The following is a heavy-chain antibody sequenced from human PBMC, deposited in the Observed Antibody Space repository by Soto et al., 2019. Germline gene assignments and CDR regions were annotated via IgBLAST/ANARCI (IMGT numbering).Heavy chain of an antibody. J-gene: IGHJ4*02. CDR3: AGILYYYGSGSYYPTKYYFDY. D-gene: IGHD3-10*01. Sequence: SVKVSCKASGGTFSSYAISWVRQAPGQGLEWMGGIIPIFGTANYAQKFQGRVTITADESTSTAYMELSSLRSEETAVYYCAGILYYYGSGSYYPTKYYFDYWGQGTLVTAPQ. V-gene: IGHV1-69*13. CDR1: GGTFSSYA. CDR2: IIPIFGTA.